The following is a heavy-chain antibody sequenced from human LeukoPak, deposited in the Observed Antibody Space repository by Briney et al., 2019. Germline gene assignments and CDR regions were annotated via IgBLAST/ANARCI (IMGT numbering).Heavy chain of an antibody. CDR2: ISGSGGTT. CDR3: AKDVKTLDAFDI. CDR1: GFTFYGYG. Sequence: GGSLRLSCAASGFTFYGYGMSWVRQAPGKGLEWVSGISGSGGTTYYADSVKGRFTITRDNSRNTVYLQMNSLRAEDTAVYYCAKDVKTLDAFDIWGRGTMDAVSS. J-gene: IGHJ3*02. V-gene: IGHV3-23*01.